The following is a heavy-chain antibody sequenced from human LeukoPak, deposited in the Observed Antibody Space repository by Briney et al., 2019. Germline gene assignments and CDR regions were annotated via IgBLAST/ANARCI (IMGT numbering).Heavy chain of an antibody. Sequence: SETQTLLCAVYGGPYRGYHWRGLRQPTGKALEGLGQINHSRSTNYNPSLKSQVTISVDTSKNQFSLKLSSVTAADTAVNYCARGATLLTLWFGGPQFDLGGQGTRVTVSS. V-gene: IGHV4-34*01. CDR2: INHSRST. J-gene: IGHJ5*02. CDR1: GGPYRGYH. D-gene: IGHD3-10*01. CDR3: ARGATLLTLWFGGPQFDL.